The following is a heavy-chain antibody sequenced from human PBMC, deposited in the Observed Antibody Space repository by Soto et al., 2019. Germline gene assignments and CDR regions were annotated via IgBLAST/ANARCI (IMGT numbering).Heavy chain of an antibody. CDR3: NQYYYDSSGYYGDAFDI. Sequence: GGSLRLSCAASGFTFSNAWMSWVRQAPGKGLEWVGRIKSKTDGGTTDYAAPVKGRFTISRDDSKNTLYLQMNSLKTEDTAVYYCNQYYYDSSGYYGDAFDIWGQGTMVTV. CDR1: GFTFSNAW. V-gene: IGHV3-15*01. CDR2: IKSKTDGGTT. J-gene: IGHJ3*02. D-gene: IGHD3-22*01.